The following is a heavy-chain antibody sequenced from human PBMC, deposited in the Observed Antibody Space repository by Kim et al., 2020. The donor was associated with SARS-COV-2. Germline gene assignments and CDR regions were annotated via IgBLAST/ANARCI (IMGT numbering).Heavy chain of an antibody. CDR2: TYYRSKWYN. V-gene: IGHV6-1*01. Sequence: SQTLSLTCAISGDSVSSNSAAWNWIRQSPSRGLEWLGRTYYRSKWYNDYAVSVKSRITINPDTSKNQFSLHLNSVTPEDTAVYYCAREGLWFGELSDWYFDLWGRGTLVTVSS. J-gene: IGHJ2*01. CDR1: GDSVSSNSAA. CDR3: AREGLWFGELSDWYFDL. D-gene: IGHD3-10*01.